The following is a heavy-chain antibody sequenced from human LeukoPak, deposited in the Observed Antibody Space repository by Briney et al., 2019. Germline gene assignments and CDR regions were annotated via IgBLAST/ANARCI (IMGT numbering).Heavy chain of an antibody. Sequence: SETLSLTCTVSGGSISSGSYYWSWIRQPAGKGLEWIGRIYTSGSTNYNPSLKSRVTISVDTSKNQFSLKLSSVTAADTAVYYCARGSGSYYSPRYYYYYMDVWGKGTTVTVSS. D-gene: IGHD1-26*01. V-gene: IGHV4-61*02. CDR3: ARGSGSYYSPRYYYYYMDV. CDR2: IYTSGST. CDR1: GGSISSGSYY. J-gene: IGHJ6*03.